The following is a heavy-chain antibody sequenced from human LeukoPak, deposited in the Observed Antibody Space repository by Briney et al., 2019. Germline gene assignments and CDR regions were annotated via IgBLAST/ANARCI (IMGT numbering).Heavy chain of an antibody. D-gene: IGHD3-3*01. J-gene: IGHJ4*02. Sequence: GGSLRLSRAASGFTFSSYGINWVRQAPGKGREWVSSISSSGSYIYYADSVKGRFTISRDNAKSSLFLQMNSLRAEDTAVYYCARVFGVVTSDYYFDYWGQGTLVTVSS. CDR3: ARVFGVVTSDYYFDY. V-gene: IGHV3-21*01. CDR1: GFTFSSYG. CDR2: ISSSGSYI.